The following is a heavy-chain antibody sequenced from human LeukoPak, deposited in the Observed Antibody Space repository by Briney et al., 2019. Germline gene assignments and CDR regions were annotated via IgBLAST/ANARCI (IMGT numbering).Heavy chain of an antibody. V-gene: IGHV3-21*04. J-gene: IGHJ4*02. CDR2: ISSSSSYI. Sequence: PGGSLRLSCAASGFTVSSYSMNWVRQAPGKGLEWVSSISSSSSYIYYADSVKGRFTISRDNAKNSLYLQMNSLRAEDTAVYYCAKPQVNIVVVTAILDWGQGTLVTVSS. D-gene: IGHD2-21*02. CDR3: AKPQVNIVVVTAILD. CDR1: GFTVSSYS.